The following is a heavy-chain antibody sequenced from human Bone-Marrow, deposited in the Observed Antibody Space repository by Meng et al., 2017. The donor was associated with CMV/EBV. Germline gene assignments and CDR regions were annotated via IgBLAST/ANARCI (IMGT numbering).Heavy chain of an antibody. Sequence: GSLRLSCTVSGGSISSYYWSWIRQPPGKGLEWIGYIYYSGSTNYNPSLKSRVTISVDTSKNQFSLKLSSVTAADTAVYYCARGMDRGPLDYWGQGTRVTGSS. J-gene: IGHJ4*02. CDR3: ARGMDRGPLDY. V-gene: IGHV4-59*01. D-gene: IGHD3-16*01. CDR1: GGSISSYY. CDR2: IYYSGST.